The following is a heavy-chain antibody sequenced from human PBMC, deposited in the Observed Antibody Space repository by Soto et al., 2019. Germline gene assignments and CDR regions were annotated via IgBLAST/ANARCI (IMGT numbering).Heavy chain of an antibody. D-gene: IGHD2-21*02. Sequence: GGSLRLSCASTGFTFSVYAMTWVRQAPGKGLEWVSAVTANGGSTYSADSVKGRFTISRDNSKNTLFLQMNSLRAEDTAVYYCASLGVGDWANYYYYYGMDVWGQGTTVTVSS. CDR3: ASLGVGDWANYYYYYGMDV. CDR1: GFTFSVYA. J-gene: IGHJ6*02. V-gene: IGHV3-23*01. CDR2: VTANGGST.